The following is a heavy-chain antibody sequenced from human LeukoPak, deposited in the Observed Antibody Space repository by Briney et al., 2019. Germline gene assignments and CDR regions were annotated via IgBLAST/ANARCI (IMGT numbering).Heavy chain of an antibody. CDR2: IIPIFGTA. J-gene: IGHJ4*02. Sequence: ASVKVSCKASGGTFSSYAISWVRQAPGQGLEWMGGIIPIFGTANYAQKFQGRVTITADESTSTAYMELSSLRSEDAAVYYCARSRDGYNYEGDYWGQGTLVTVSS. V-gene: IGHV1-69*13. D-gene: IGHD5-24*01. CDR1: GGTFSSYA. CDR3: ARSRDGYNYEGDY.